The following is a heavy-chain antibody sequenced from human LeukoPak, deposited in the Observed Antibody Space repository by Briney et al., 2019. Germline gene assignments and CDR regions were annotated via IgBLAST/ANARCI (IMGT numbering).Heavy chain of an antibody. CDR3: AKGSASGSFDY. CDR1: GVVFNRFT. V-gene: IGHV3-23*01. CDR2: ISASGGST. D-gene: IGHD3-10*01. J-gene: IGHJ4*02. Sequence: GGSLRLSCAASGVVFNRFTMTWVRQAPGKGLEWVSLISASGGSTKYADSVKGRFTISRDNSKNTLYLQMNSLRAEDAAVYYCAKGSASGSFDYWGQGTLVTVSS.